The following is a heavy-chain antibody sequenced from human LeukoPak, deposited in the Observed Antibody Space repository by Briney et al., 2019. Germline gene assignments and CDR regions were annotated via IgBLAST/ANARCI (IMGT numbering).Heavy chain of an antibody. D-gene: IGHD4-17*01. CDR1: GGSFSGYY. Sequence: SETLSLTCAVYGGSFSGYYWSWIRQPPGKGLEWIGEINHSGSTNYNPSLKSRVTISVDTSKNQFSLKLSSVTAADTAVYYCARHDYAFDYWGQGTLVTVSS. CDR2: INHSGST. CDR3: ARHDYAFDY. V-gene: IGHV4-34*01. J-gene: IGHJ4*02.